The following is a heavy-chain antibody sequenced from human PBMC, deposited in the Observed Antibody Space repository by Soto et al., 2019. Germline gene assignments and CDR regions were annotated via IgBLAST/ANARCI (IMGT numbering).Heavy chain of an antibody. Sequence: PGGSLRLSCAASGFTFSSYAMHWVRQAPGRGLEWVAVISYDGSSKYYADSVKGRFTISRDNSKNTLYLQMNSLRAEDTAVYYCARDPLDYGDYDGGGYFDYWGQGTLVTVSS. CDR1: GFTFSSYA. D-gene: IGHD4-17*01. CDR2: ISYDGSSK. V-gene: IGHV3-30-3*01. CDR3: ARDPLDYGDYDGGGYFDY. J-gene: IGHJ4*02.